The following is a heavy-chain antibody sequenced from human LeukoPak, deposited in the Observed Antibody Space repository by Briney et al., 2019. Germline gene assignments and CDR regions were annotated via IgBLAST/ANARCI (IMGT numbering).Heavy chain of an antibody. Sequence: GGSLRLSCAASGFTFSSYSMNWVRQAPGKGLEWVSYISSSSSTIYYADSVKGRFTISRDNAKNSLYLQMNSLRAEDTAVYYCAGGSVGVDYWGQGTLVTVSS. J-gene: IGHJ4*02. D-gene: IGHD3-16*01. V-gene: IGHV3-48*04. CDR2: ISSSSSTI. CDR3: AGGSVGVDY. CDR1: GFTFSSYS.